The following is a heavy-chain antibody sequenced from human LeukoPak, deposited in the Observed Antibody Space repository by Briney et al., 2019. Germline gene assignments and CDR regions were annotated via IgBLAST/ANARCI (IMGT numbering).Heavy chain of an antibody. V-gene: IGHV4-31*02. CDR3: AREAGATTSPFDY. Sequence: SQTLSLTWTVSGGSISSGGYYWSWLRQHPGKGLEWIGYIYYSGSTYYHPSLKSRVTMSVDTSKNQFSLKLSSVTAADTAVYYCAREAGATTSPFDYWGEGTLVTVSS. D-gene: IGHD1-26*01. CDR1: GGSISSGGYY. J-gene: IGHJ4*02. CDR2: IYYSGST.